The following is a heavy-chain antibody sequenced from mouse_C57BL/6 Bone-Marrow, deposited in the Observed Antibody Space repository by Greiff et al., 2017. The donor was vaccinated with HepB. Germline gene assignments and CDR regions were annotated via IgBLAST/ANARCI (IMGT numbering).Heavy chain of an antibody. Sequence: EVKVEESGGGLVQPKGSLKLSCAASGFSFNTYAMNWVRQAPGKGLEWVARIRSKSNNYATYYADSVKDRFTISRDDSESMLYLQMNNLKTEDTAMYYCVRRGSGAMDYWGQGTSVTVSS. CDR3: VRRGSGAMDY. J-gene: IGHJ4*01. CDR2: IRSKSNNYAT. CDR1: GFSFNTYA. V-gene: IGHV10-1*01.